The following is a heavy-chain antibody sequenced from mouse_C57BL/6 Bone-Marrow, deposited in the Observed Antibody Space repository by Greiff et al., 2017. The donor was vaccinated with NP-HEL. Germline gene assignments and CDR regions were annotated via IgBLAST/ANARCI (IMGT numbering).Heavy chain of an antibody. J-gene: IGHJ3*01. CDR2: ISSGGSYT. V-gene: IGHV5-6*02. D-gene: IGHD2-4*01. CDR3: ARRTFYYDYDWAWFAY. CDR1: GFTFSSYG. Sequence: EVKLMESGGDLVKPGGSLKLSCAASGFTFSSYGMSWVRQTPDKRLEWVATISSGGSYTYYPDSVKGRFTISRDNAKNTLYLQMSSLKSEDTAMYYCARRTFYYDYDWAWFAYWGQGTLVTVSA.